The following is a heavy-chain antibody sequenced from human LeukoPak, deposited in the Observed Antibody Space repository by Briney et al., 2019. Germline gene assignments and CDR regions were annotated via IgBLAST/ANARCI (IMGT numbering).Heavy chain of an antibody. CDR2: ISSSSSTI. CDR1: GFTFSSYS. J-gene: IGHJ4*02. V-gene: IGHV3-48*01. D-gene: IGHD6-19*01. Sequence: GGSLRLSCAASGFTFSSYSMNWVRQAPGKGLEWVSYISSSSSTIYYADSVKGRFTISRDNAKNSLYPQMNSLRAEDTAVYYCARDRSIAVAGILAFDYWGQGTLVTVSS. CDR3: ARDRSIAVAGILAFDY.